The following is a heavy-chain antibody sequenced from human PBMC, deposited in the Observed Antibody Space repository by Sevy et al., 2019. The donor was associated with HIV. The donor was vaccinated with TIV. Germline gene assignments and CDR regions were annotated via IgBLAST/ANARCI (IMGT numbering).Heavy chain of an antibody. CDR2: ISAYNVNT. J-gene: IGHJ6*02. Sequence: ASVKVSCKASGYTFTSYGISWERQAPGRGLEWMGWISAYNVNTNYAQKLQGRVTMTTDTSTSTAYMELRSLRSDDTAVYYCAREGDKVVQGVIPIYYYYGMDVWGQGTTVTVSS. D-gene: IGHD3-10*01. CDR3: AREGDKVVQGVIPIYYYYGMDV. CDR1: GYTFTSYG. V-gene: IGHV1-18*01.